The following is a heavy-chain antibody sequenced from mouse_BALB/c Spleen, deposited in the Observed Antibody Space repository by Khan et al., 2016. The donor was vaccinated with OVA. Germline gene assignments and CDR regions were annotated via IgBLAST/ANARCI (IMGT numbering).Heavy chain of an antibody. V-gene: IGHV5-6*01. J-gene: IGHJ3*01. Sequence: EVELVESGGDLVKPGGSLKLSCAASGFTFSSYSMSWVRQTPDKRLELVATISSGGDYTYYPDNVKGRFTISRDNAKNTLYLQMSSLKSEDTAMYYCASHLTGSFAYWGQGTLVTVSA. CDR1: GFTFSSYS. CDR3: ASHLTGSFAY. D-gene: IGHD4-1*01. CDR2: ISSGGDYT.